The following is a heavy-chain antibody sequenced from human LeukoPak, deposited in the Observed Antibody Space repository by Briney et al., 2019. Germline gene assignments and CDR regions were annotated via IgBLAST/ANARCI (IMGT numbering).Heavy chain of an antibody. CDR1: GGSISSYY. J-gene: IGHJ6*02. CDR2: IYYSGST. CDR3: ARFSYPFGSGSYYNPIPFYYYYYGMDV. Sequence: PSETLSLTCTVSGGSISSYYWSWVRQPPGKGLEWIGYIYYSGSTNYNPSLKSRVTISVDTSKNQFSLKLSSVTAADTAVYYCARFSYPFGSGSYYNPIPFYYYYYGMDVWGQGTTVTVSS. V-gene: IGHV4-59*01. D-gene: IGHD3-10*01.